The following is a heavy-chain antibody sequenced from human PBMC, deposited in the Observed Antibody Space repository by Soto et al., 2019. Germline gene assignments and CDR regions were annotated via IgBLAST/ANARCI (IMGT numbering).Heavy chain of an antibody. V-gene: IGHV1-8*01. CDR2: MNPNSGNT. D-gene: IGHD3-3*01. CDR1: GYTFTSYD. Sequence: ASVKVSCKASGYTFTSYDINWVRQATGQGHEWMGWMNPNSGNTGYAQKFQGRVTMTRNTSISTAYMELSSLRSEDTAVYYCARGYDFWNGSLIPMVVWGKGTTVTVSS. CDR3: ARGYDFWNGSLIPMVV. J-gene: IGHJ6*03.